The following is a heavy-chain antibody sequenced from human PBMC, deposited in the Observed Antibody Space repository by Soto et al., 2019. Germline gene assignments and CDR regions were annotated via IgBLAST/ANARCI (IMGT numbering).Heavy chain of an antibody. CDR2: ISCSTSYI. CDR1: GFSFSTHA. CDR3: ARVVDYCDPYYYYGMDV. J-gene: IGHJ6*02. V-gene: IGHV3-21*01. D-gene: IGHD3-22*01. Sequence: RSLRLSCAASGFSFSTHAMNWVRQAPGKGLEWVSSISCSTSYIYYADSVKGRFTISRDNAKNSLYLQMNSLRAEDTAVYYCARVVDYCDPYYYYGMDVWGQGTTVTVSS.